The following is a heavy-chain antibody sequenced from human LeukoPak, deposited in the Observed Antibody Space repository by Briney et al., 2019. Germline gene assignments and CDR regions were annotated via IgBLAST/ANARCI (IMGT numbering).Heavy chain of an antibody. D-gene: IGHD3-3*01. CDR3: ARGPHYDFWSGYSIDY. J-gene: IGHJ4*02. CDR1: GGTFSSYA. Sequence: ASVKVSCKASGGTFSSYAISWVRQAPGQGLEWMGGIIPIFGTANYAQKFQGRVTITADESTSTAYMELSSLRSEDTAVYYCARGPHYDFWSGYSIDYWGQGTLVTVSS. CDR2: IIPIFGTA. V-gene: IGHV1-69*13.